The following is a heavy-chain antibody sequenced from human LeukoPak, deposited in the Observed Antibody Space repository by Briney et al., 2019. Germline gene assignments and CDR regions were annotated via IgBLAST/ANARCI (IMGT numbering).Heavy chain of an antibody. Sequence: SETLSLTCSVSGCSISSYYWSWIRQPPGKGLEWIGYIYYSGSTYYNPSLKSRVTISVDKSKNQFSLKLSSVTAADTAVYYCARGFGVPYYYYYMDVWGKGTTVTVSS. CDR2: IYYSGST. J-gene: IGHJ6*03. V-gene: IGHV4-59*12. CDR1: GCSISSYY. D-gene: IGHD2-8*01. CDR3: ARGFGVPYYYYYMDV.